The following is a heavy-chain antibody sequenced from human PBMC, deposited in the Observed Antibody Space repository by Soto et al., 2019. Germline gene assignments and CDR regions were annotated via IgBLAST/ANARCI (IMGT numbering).Heavy chain of an antibody. V-gene: IGHV4-34*01. CDR2: INHSGST. D-gene: IGHD2-2*01. Sequence: SETLSLTCSVYNGSFSVYYWTWIRQPPGKGLEWIGEINHSGSTNYNPSLKSRVTISVDTSKNQFSLKLSSVTAADTAVYYCARDSTRRGACDIWGQGTMVTVSS. CDR1: NGSFSVYY. CDR3: ARDSTRRGACDI. J-gene: IGHJ3*02.